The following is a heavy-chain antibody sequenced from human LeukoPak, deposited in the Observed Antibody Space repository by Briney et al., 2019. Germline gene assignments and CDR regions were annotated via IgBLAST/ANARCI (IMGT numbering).Heavy chain of an antibody. J-gene: IGHJ4*02. D-gene: IGHD3-9*01. V-gene: IGHV3-33*01. CDR2: IWYDGSNP. CDR1: GFTFRNHA. CDR3: ARDIHTRYLDQ. Sequence: GRSLRLSCEASGFTFRNHAMYWVCQGPGKGLELLSVIWYDGSNPYYADSVKGRFIISRDNSKNTLFLQMNSLRAEDTGVYFCARDIHTRYLDQWGQGTLVTVSS.